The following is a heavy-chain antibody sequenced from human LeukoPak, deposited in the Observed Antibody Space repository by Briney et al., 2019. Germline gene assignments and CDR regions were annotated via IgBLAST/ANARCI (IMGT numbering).Heavy chain of an antibody. CDR2: ISSSSNTI. CDR3: ARALYGTDDAFDI. Sequence: GGSLRLSCAASAFTFSSYTMNWVRQAPGKGLEWVSSISSSSNTIYYTDSVKGRFTISRDNAKNSLFLQMNSLRAEDTAVYYCARALYGTDDAFDIWGQGTMVTVSS. D-gene: IGHD4-17*01. CDR1: AFTFSSYT. V-gene: IGHV3-48*01. J-gene: IGHJ3*02.